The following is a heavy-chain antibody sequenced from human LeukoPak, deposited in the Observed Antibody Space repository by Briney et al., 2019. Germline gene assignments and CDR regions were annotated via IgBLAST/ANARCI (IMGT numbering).Heavy chain of an antibody. CDR1: GGSISSYY. Sequence: PSETLSLTCTVSGGSISSYYWSWIRQPPGKGLEWIGYIYYSGSTNYNPSLKSRVTISVDTSKNQFSLKLSSVTAADTAVYYCARDRYYYGSGSYQSYGMDVWGQGTTVTVSS. J-gene: IGHJ6*02. V-gene: IGHV4-59*01. CDR2: IYYSGST. D-gene: IGHD3-10*01. CDR3: ARDRYYYGSGSYQSYGMDV.